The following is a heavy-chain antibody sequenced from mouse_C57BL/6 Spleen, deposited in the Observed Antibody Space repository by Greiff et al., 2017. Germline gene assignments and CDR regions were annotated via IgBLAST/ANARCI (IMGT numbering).Heavy chain of an antibody. V-gene: IGHV7-3*01. Sequence: EVMLVESGGGLVQPGGSLSLSCAASGFTFTDYYMSWVRQPPGKALEWLGFIRNKANGYTTEYSASVKGRFTISRDNSQSILYLQMNALRAEDSATYYCARLTGRYFDYWGQGTTLTVSS. CDR3: ARLTGRYFDY. CDR1: GFTFTDYY. D-gene: IGHD4-1*01. CDR2: IRNKANGYTT. J-gene: IGHJ2*01.